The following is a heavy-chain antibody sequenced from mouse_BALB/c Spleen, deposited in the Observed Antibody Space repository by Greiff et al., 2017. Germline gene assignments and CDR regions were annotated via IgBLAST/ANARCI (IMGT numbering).Heavy chain of an antibody. Sequence: EVKVVESGGGLVQPGGSLKLSCAASGFDFSRYWMSWVRQAPGKGLEWIGEINPDSSTINYTPSLKDKFIISRDNAKNTLYLQMSKVRSEDTALYYCARPEGGNYEDAMDYWGQGTSVTVSS. CDR1: GFDFSRYW. V-gene: IGHV4-1*02. CDR2: INPDSSTI. CDR3: ARPEGGNYEDAMDY. J-gene: IGHJ4*01. D-gene: IGHD2-1*01.